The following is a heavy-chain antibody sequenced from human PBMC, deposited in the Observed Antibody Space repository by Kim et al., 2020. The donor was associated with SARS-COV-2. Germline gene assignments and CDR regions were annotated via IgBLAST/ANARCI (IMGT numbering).Heavy chain of an antibody. J-gene: IGHJ4*02. Sequence: SETLSLTCTVSGGSITSDSFYWGWIRQPPGKRLEWIGSIFHSGSTYYNPSLKSRVTISVDTSKDQFSLKLNSVTAADTAIYYCWQFGEYDVLTGYYFDNWGQGTLVTVSS. CDR2: IFHSGST. V-gene: IGHV4-39*01. CDR1: GGSITSDSFY. CDR3: WQFGEYDVLTGYYFDN. D-gene: IGHD3-9*01.